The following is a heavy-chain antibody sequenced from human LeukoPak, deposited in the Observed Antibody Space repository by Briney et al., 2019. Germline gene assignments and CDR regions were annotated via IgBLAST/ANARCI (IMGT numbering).Heavy chain of an antibody. CDR1: GYTFTSYA. CDR2: INAGNGNT. V-gene: IGHV1-3*01. J-gene: IGHJ2*01. CDR3: ARLSGDDWYFTL. D-gene: IGHD7-27*01. Sequence: ASVKVSCKASGYTFTSYAMHWVRQAPGQRLEWMGWINAGNGNTKYSQKFQGRVTITRDTSASTAYMELSSLRSEDTAVYYCARLSGDDWYFTLWGRGTLVTVSS.